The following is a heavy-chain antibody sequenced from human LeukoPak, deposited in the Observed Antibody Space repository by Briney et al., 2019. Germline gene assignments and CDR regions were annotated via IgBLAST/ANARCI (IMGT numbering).Heavy chain of an antibody. CDR3: AKAGSGYYDSSGSLGVDY. Sequence: GGSLRLSCAASGFTFDDYAMHWVRQAPGKGLEWVSGISCNSGSIGYADSVKGRFTISRDNAKNSLYLQMNSLRAEDMALYYCAKAGSGYYDSSGSLGVDYWGQGTLVTVSS. J-gene: IGHJ4*02. CDR2: ISCNSGSI. V-gene: IGHV3-9*03. CDR1: GFTFDDYA. D-gene: IGHD3-22*01.